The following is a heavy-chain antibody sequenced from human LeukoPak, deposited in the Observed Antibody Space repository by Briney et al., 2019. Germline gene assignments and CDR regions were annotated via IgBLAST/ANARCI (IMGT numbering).Heavy chain of an antibody. CDR3: AKGGGLYGSRHIDY. V-gene: IGHV1-69*04. Sequence: ASVKVSCKASGGTFSSYAISWVRQAPGQGLEWMGRIIPILGIANYAQKFQGRVTITADKSTSTAYMELSSLRSEDTAVYYCAKGGGLYGSRHIDYWGQGTLVTVSS. CDR2: IIPILGIA. D-gene: IGHD2-2*02. CDR1: GGTFSSYA. J-gene: IGHJ4*02.